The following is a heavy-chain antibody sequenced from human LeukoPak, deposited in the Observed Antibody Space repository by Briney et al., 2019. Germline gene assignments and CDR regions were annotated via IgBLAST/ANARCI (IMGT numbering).Heavy chain of an antibody. V-gene: IGHV3-11*03. D-gene: IGHD1-26*01. CDR3: ARTSEWELLDYFDY. J-gene: IGHJ4*02. CDR1: GFTFSDYY. CDR2: ISSSRRYT. Sequence: GGSLRLSCAASGFTFSDYYLSWIRQAPGEGLEWVSYISSSRRYTNYADSVKGRSTIYRDNAKNSLYLQMNSLRAEDTAVYYCARTSEWELLDYFDYWGQGTLVTVSS.